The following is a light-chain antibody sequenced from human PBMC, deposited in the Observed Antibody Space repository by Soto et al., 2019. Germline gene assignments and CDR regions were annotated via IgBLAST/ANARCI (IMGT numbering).Light chain of an antibody. CDR3: GTWDSSLSPWV. CDR1: SSNIGNNY. CDR2: DND. V-gene: IGLV1-51*01. Sequence: QSVLTQPPSVSAAPGQKVTISCSGSSSNIGNNYVSWYQQLPGTAPKLLIYDNDKRPSGIPDRFSGSKSGTSATLDITGLQTGDEADYYCGTWDSSLSPWVFVGGTKLTVL. J-gene: IGLJ3*02.